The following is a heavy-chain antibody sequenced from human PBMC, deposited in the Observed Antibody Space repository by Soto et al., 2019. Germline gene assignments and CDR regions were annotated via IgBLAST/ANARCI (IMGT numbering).Heavy chain of an antibody. CDR2: IYYSGST. CDR3: ASRPRKAWIVVVVAADRDAFDI. Sequence: QLQLQESGPGLVKPSETLSLTCTVSGGSISSSSYYWGWIRQPPGKGLEWIGSIYYSGSTYYNPSLKSRVTISVDTSKNQFSLKLSSVTAADTAVYYCASRPRKAWIVVVVAADRDAFDIWGQGTMVTVSS. D-gene: IGHD2-15*01. V-gene: IGHV4-39*01. CDR1: GGSISSSSYY. J-gene: IGHJ3*02.